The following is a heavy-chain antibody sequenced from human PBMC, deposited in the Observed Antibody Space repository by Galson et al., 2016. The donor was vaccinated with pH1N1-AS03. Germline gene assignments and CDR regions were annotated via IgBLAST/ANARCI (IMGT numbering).Heavy chain of an antibody. CDR3: ARTGFYDILTGSVPTFDF. Sequence: ETLSLTCTVSGGSVSSSSYSWSWIRQPPGRGLEWIGYIFYSGSTNYNPSLKSRVTIPVDRSKNQYSLKLSSVTAADTAVYYCARTGFYDILTGSVPTFDFWGQGILVTVSS. V-gene: IGHV4-61*01. D-gene: IGHD3-9*01. CDR2: IFYSGST. CDR1: GGSVSSSSYS. J-gene: IGHJ4*02.